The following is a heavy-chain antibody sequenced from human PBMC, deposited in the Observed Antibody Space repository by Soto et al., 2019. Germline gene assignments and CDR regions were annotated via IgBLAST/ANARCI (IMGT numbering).Heavy chain of an antibody. CDR1: GGSISSGGYY. Sequence: QVLLQESGPGLVKPSQTLSLTSTVSGGSISSGGYYWSWIRQHPGKGLEWIGYIYYTGSTYYNPSLKSRVTISVDTSKNQFSLKLSSVTAADTAVYYCARDYYDSSGYYYVDYWGQGTLVTVSS. V-gene: IGHV4-31*03. D-gene: IGHD3-22*01. CDR2: IYYTGST. J-gene: IGHJ4*02. CDR3: ARDYYDSSGYYYVDY.